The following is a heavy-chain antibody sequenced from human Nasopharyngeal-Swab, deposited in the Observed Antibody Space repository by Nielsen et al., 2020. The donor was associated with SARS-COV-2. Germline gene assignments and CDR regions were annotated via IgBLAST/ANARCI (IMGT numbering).Heavy chain of an antibody. CDR3: ARDDTAMATGFDY. CDR2: IFHSGST. Sequence: SEPLSLTLTVSGVSLRSSSYYWGWIRQPPGKGLEWIGYIFHSGSTNYNPSLKSRVTISVDTSKNQFSLRLSSVTAADTAVYYCARDDTAMATGFDYWGQGVLVTVSS. V-gene: IGHV4-61*01. CDR1: GVSLRSSSYY. D-gene: IGHD5-18*01. J-gene: IGHJ4*02.